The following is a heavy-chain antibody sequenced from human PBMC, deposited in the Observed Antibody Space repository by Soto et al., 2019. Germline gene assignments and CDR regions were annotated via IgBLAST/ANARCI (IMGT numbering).Heavy chain of an antibody. Sequence: ASVKVSCKVSGYTLTELSMHWVRQAPGKGLEWMGGFDPEDGETIYAQEFQGRVTMTEDTSTDTAYMELSSLRSEDTAVYYCAPYYDILTGFLSWGQGTLVTVSS. V-gene: IGHV1-24*01. J-gene: IGHJ5*02. D-gene: IGHD3-9*01. CDR1: GYTLTELS. CDR2: FDPEDGET. CDR3: APYYDILTGFLS.